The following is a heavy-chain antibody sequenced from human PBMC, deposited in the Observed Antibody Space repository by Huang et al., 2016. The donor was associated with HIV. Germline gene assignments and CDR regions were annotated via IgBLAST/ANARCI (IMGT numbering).Heavy chain of an antibody. D-gene: IGHD5-12*01. CDR3: ARSGPRWGLATIWTLVY. CDR1: GGGSSSDA. CDR2: IITSFGTT. J-gene: IGHJ4*02. Sequence: QVQLVQSGAEVKKPGSSVKLSCQSSGGGSSSDAISVVRTARGHGLGGWGGIITSFGTTDDAPRFQGRVTITADESTNTAYIELSSLEYDDTALYYCARSGPRWGLATIWTLVYWGQGTLVTVSS. V-gene: IGHV1-69*13.